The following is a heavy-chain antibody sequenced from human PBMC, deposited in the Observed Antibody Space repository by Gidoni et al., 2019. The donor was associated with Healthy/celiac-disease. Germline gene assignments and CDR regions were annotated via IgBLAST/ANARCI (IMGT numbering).Heavy chain of an antibody. D-gene: IGHD5-12*01. CDR2: ISAYNGNT. CDR3: ARDRAGYSGYVMNY. V-gene: IGHV1-18*01. CDR1: GYTFISYG. Sequence: VQLVQSGAAVKNPRASVQVSCKHSGYTFISYGISGVRQDPGQGLDWMGWISAYNGNTNYAQKLQGRVTMTTDTSTSTAYMELRSLRSDDTAVYYCARDRAGYSGYVMNYWGQGTLVTVSS. J-gene: IGHJ4*02.